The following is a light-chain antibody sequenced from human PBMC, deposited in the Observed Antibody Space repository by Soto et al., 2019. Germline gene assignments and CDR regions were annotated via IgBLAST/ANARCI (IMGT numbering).Light chain of an antibody. J-gene: IGKJ5*01. CDR1: QSVSNN. Sequence: EIMMTQSPATLSVSPGERATLSCRASQSVSNNVAWYQQKPGQAPRLLIYHASTRATGIPARFSGSGSGTEFTLTISSLQSEDFALYYCQQYNNWPPITFGQGTRLEIK. V-gene: IGKV3-15*01. CDR2: HAS. CDR3: QQYNNWPPIT.